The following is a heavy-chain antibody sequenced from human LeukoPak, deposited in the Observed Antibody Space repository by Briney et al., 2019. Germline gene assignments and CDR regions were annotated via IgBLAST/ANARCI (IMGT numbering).Heavy chain of an antibody. D-gene: IGHD6-13*01. Sequence: GGSLRLSCAASGFTVSSNYMSWVRQAPGKGLEWVSVIYSGGSTYYADSVKGRFTTSRDNSKNTLYLQMNSLRAEDTAVYYCASTYSSSWPVLDYWGQGTLVTVSS. J-gene: IGHJ4*02. CDR2: IYSGGST. V-gene: IGHV3-53*01. CDR1: GFTVSSNY. CDR3: ASTYSSSWPVLDY.